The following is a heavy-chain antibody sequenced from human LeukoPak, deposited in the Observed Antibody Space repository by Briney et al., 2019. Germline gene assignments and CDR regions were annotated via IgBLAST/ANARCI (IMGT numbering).Heavy chain of an antibody. CDR1: GGSISSYY. V-gene: IGHV4-59*12. D-gene: IGHD6-13*01. Sequence: PSETLSLTCTVSGGSISSYYWSWIRQPPGKGLEWIGYIYYSGSTNYNPSLKSRVTISVDTSKNQFSLKLSSVTAADTAVYYCATRDSGSSWYFWFDPWGQGTLVTVSS. CDR2: IYYSGST. J-gene: IGHJ5*02. CDR3: ATRDSGSSWYFWFDP.